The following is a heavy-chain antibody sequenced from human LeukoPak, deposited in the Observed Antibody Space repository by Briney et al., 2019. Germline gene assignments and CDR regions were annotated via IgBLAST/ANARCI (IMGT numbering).Heavy chain of an antibody. CDR3: ARDGIAAAGTRRGGMDV. CDR2: ISAYNGNT. V-gene: IGHV1-18*01. J-gene: IGHJ6*02. Sequence: ASVKVSCKASGYTFTSYGISWVRQAPGQGLEWMGWISAYNGNTTYAQKLQGRVTMTTDTSTSTAYMELRSLRSDDTAVYYCARDGIAAAGTRRGGMDVWGQGTTVTVSS. CDR1: GYTFTSYG. D-gene: IGHD6-13*01.